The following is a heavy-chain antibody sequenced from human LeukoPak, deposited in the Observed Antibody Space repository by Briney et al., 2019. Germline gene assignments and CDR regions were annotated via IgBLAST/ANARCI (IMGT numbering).Heavy chain of an antibody. CDR1: GFTFRNYG. V-gene: IGHV3-33*01. CDR3: ARQYCSGDNCSFSD. Sequence: GGSLRLSCAASGFTFRNYGMHWVRQAPGKGLEWVALIWYDGNNKYYADSVKGRFTISRDNSKNPLYLQMNSLRADDTAVYYCARQYCSGDNCSFSDWGQGTLVTVSS. CDR2: IWYDGNNK. J-gene: IGHJ4*02. D-gene: IGHD2-15*01.